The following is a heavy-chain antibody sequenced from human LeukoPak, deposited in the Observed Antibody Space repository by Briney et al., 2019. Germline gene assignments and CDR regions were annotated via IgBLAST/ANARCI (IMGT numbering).Heavy chain of an antibody. J-gene: IGHJ3*02. Sequence: GGSLRLSCAASGFTFSSYGMHWVRQAPGKGLEWVAVISYDGSNKYFADSVKGRFTISRDNSKNTLYLQMNSLRAEDTAVYYCAKDSGIAVAGALRAFDIWGQGTMVTVSS. CDR2: ISYDGSNK. CDR1: GFTFSSYG. V-gene: IGHV3-30*18. CDR3: AKDSGIAVAGALRAFDI. D-gene: IGHD6-19*01.